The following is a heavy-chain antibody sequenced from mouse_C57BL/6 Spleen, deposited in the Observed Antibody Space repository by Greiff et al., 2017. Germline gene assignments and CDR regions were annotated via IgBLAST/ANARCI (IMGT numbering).Heavy chain of an antibody. CDR3: ASDYDYAYYYAMDY. CDR1: GFTFSDYG. CDR2: ISRGSSTI. V-gene: IGHV5-17*01. Sequence: EVKLVESGGGLVKPGGSLKLSCAASGFTFSDYGMHWVRQAPEKGLEWVAYISRGSSTIYYADTVKGRFTISRDNAKNTLFLQMTSLRSEDTAMYYCASDYDYAYYYAMDYWGQGTSVTVSS. J-gene: IGHJ4*01. D-gene: IGHD2-4*01.